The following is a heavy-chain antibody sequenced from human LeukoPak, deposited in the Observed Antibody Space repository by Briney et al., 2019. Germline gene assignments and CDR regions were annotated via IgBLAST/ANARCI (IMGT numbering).Heavy chain of an antibody. Sequence: SETLSLTCTVSGDSISSGDYYWSWIRQPAGKGLEWIGHIYTSGSTNYNSSLKSRVTISIDTSKNQFSLKLSSVTAADTAVYYCARARTMIGGIDYWGQGTLVTVSS. D-gene: IGHD3-22*01. CDR2: IYTSGST. CDR1: GDSISSGDYY. V-gene: IGHV4-61*09. CDR3: ARARTMIGGIDY. J-gene: IGHJ4*02.